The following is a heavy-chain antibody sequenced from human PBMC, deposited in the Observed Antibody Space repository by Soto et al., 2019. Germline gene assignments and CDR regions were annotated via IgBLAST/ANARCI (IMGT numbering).Heavy chain of an antibody. CDR2: IFHSGST. V-gene: IGHV4-4*02. D-gene: IGHD3-10*01. Sequence: QVQLQESGPGLVKPSGTLSLTCAVSGDSISRSYWWSWVRQLPGKGLEWIGEIFHSGSTIYNPSLKSRVTLSVDKSKNEFSLKMSSATDADTAVYYCTSKFGQLLAAAFDIWGQVTMVTVSS. CDR1: GDSISRSYW. J-gene: IGHJ3*02. CDR3: TSKFGQLLAAAFDI.